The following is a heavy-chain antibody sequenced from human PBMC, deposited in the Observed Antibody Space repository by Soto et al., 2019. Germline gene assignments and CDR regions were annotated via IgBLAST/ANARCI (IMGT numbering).Heavy chain of an antibody. V-gene: IGHV3-23*01. CDR3: AKIGWILVIVPAASGDY. J-gene: IGHJ4*02. D-gene: IGHD2-2*01. Sequence: GGSLRLSCAASGFSFSDYAMSWVRQAPGKGLEWVSAISASGSTTYYADSVKGRFTISRDISKNTLYLQMNSLRADDTAVYYCAKIGWILVIVPAASGDYWGQGTLVTVSS. CDR1: GFSFSDYA. CDR2: ISASGSTT.